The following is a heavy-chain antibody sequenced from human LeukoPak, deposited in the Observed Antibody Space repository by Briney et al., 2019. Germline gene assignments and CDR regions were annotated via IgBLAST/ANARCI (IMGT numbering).Heavy chain of an antibody. CDR3: AGLWFRELYY. Sequence: GGSLRLSCAASGFTFSSYAMSWVRQAPGKGLEWVSAISGSGGSTYYADSVKGRFTISRDNSKNTLYLQMNSLRAEDTAIYYCAGLWFRELYYWGQGTLVTVSS. D-gene: IGHD3-10*01. CDR2: ISGSGGST. J-gene: IGHJ4*02. V-gene: IGHV3-23*01. CDR1: GFTFSSYA.